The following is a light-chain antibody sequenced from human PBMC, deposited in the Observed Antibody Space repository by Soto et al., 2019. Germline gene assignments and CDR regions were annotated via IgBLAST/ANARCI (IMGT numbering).Light chain of an antibody. J-gene: IGKJ1*01. CDR3: QQYGSSGT. Sequence: EIVLTQSPGTLSLSPGERATLSCRASQSVSNNYLAWYQQKPGQAPRLLIYGASTRPTGIPDRFSGSGSGTAFTLTISRLEPEDFAVYYCQQYGSSGTFGQGTKVDIK. CDR2: GAS. V-gene: IGKV3-20*01. CDR1: QSVSNNY.